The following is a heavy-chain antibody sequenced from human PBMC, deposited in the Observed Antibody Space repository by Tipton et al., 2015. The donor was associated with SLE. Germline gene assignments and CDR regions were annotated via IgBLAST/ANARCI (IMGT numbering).Heavy chain of an antibody. CDR1: GGSISSGGYY. D-gene: IGHD1-7*01. V-gene: IGHV4-31*03. Sequence: TLSLTCTVSGGSISSGGYYWTWIRQLPGKGLEWIGYIYYSGNTYYNPSLESRLNISVDTSKDQFSLRLTSVTAADTAVYYCARATDWNLSPDVWGKGTTVTVSS. CDR2: IYYSGNT. CDR3: ARATDWNLSPDV. J-gene: IGHJ6*04.